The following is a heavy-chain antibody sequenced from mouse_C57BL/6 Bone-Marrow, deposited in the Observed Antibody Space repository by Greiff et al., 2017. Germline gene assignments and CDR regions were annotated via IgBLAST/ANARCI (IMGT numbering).Heavy chain of an antibody. J-gene: IGHJ1*03. CDR3: ARRGGLRRYFDV. CDR1: GFTFSSYG. V-gene: IGHV5-6*01. D-gene: IGHD2-2*01. Sequence: EVKLMESGGDLVKPGGSLKLSCAASGFTFSSYGMSWVRQTPDKRLEWVATISSGGSYTYYPDSVKGRFTISRDNAKNTLYLQMSSLKSEDTARYYGARRGGLRRYFDVWGTGTTVTVSS. CDR2: ISSGGSYT.